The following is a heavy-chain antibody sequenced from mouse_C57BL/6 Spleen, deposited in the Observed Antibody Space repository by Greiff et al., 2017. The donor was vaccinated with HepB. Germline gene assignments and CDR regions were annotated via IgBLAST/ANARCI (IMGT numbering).Heavy chain of an antibody. CDR1: GFTFTDYY. D-gene: IGHD1-1*01. CDR3: ASGSSYDAMDY. CDR2: IRNKANGYTT. J-gene: IGHJ4*01. V-gene: IGHV7-3*01. Sequence: EVKLEESGGGLVQPGGSLSLSCAASGFTFTDYYMSWVRQPPRKALEWLGFIRNKANGYTTEYSASVKGRFTISRDNSQSILYLQMNALRAEDSATYCCASGSSYDAMDYWGQGTSVTVSS.